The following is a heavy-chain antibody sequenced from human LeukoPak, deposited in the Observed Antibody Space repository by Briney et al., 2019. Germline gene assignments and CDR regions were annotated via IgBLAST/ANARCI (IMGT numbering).Heavy chain of an antibody. J-gene: IGHJ5*02. CDR1: GYSISSGYY. Sequence: SETLSLTCAVSGYSISSGYYWGWIRQPPGKGLEWIGSIYHRGGTYYNPPLKSRVTISVDSSKNQFSMKLSSVTAADTAVYYCARGGTGNWFDPWGQGTLVTVSS. V-gene: IGHV4-38-2*01. D-gene: IGHD1-1*01. CDR2: IYHRGGT. CDR3: ARGGTGNWFDP.